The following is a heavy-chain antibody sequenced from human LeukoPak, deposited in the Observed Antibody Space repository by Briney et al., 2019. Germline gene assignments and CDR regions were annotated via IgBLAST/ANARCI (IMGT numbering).Heavy chain of an antibody. CDR2: IRYDGSNE. CDR1: GFTFSSYG. D-gene: IGHD3-10*01. V-gene: IGHV3-30*02. CDR3: ARDPRITMVRAPVY. Sequence: GGSLRLSCAASGFTFSSYGMHWVRQAPGKGLEWVTFIRYDGSNEYYADSVKGRFTISRDNSKNTLYLQMNSLRAEDTAVYYCARDPRITMVRAPVYWGQGTLVTVSS. J-gene: IGHJ4*02.